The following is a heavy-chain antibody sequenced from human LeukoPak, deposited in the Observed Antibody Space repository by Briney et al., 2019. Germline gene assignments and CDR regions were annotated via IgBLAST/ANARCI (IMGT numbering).Heavy chain of an antibody. D-gene: IGHD3-9*01. CDR3: AKFEWSTSPGWYNDY. Sequence: GGSVSLSRASSVFIFRSYSMNWVSQPPARGLAGVSPIDKTTYPTFVAGSVKGRFAISRDNSKHTMYLQMNSLRTEDTAVYFCAKFEWSTSPGWYNDYWGQGSMVTVSS. CDR1: VFIFRSYS. J-gene: IGHJ4*02. V-gene: IGHV3-23*05. CDR2: IDKTTYPT.